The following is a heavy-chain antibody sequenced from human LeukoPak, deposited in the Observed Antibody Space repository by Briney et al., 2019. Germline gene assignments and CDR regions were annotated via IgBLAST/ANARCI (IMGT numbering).Heavy chain of an antibody. D-gene: IGHD4-17*01. CDR3: ARDGTARPYGDNGSFDY. CDR2: VRGSGGTT. V-gene: IGHV3-23*01. CDR1: GFTFSSYA. J-gene: IGHJ4*02. Sequence: KTGGSLRLSCAASGFTFSSYAMYWVRQAPGKGLEWVSVVRGSGGTTYYADSVKGRFTISRDNSKNTLYLQMNSLRAEDTAVYYCARDGTARPYGDNGSFDYWGQGTLVTVSS.